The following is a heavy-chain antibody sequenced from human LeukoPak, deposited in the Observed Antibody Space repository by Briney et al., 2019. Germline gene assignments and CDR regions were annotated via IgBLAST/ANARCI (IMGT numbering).Heavy chain of an antibody. D-gene: IGHD5-18*01. CDR2: IRSKANNYAT. CDR1: GFTFSGST. J-gene: IGHJ4*02. Sequence: PGGSLRLSCAASGFTFSGSTMHWVRQASGKGLEWVGHIRSKANNYATVYAASVKGRFTISRDDSKNTAYLQMNSLITDDTAVYYCASSQLKVDTAYWGQGTLVTVSS. V-gene: IGHV3-73*01. CDR3: ASSQLKVDTAY.